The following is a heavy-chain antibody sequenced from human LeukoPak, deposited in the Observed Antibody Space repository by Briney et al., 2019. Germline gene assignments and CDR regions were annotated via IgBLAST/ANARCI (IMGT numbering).Heavy chain of an antibody. CDR3: AREIYDFWSGYYPSFDY. Sequence: SETLSLTCTVSGGSISSSSYYWGWIRQPPGQGLEWIGSIYYSGSTYYNPSLKSRVTISVDTSKNQSSLKLSSVTAADTAVYYCAREIYDFWSGYYPSFDYWGQGTLVTVSS. D-gene: IGHD3-3*01. V-gene: IGHV4-39*01. CDR2: IYYSGST. J-gene: IGHJ4*02. CDR1: GGSISSSSYY.